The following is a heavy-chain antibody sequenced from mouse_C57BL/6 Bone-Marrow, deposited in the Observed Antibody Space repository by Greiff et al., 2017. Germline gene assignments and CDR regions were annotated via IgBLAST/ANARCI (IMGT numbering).Heavy chain of an antibody. Sequence: VQLQQSGPELVKPGASVKISCKASGYSFTGYYMNWVKQSPEKSLEWIGEINPSTGGTTYNQKFKAKATLTVDKSSSTAYMQLKSLTSEDSAVYYRARWYYGSPWYFDVWGTGTTVTVSS. CDR1: GYSFTGYY. CDR3: ARWYYGSPWYFDV. D-gene: IGHD1-1*01. J-gene: IGHJ1*03. V-gene: IGHV1-42*01. CDR2: INPSTGGT.